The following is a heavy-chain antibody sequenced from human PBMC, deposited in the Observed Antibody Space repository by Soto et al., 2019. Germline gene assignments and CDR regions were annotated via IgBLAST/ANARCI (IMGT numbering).Heavy chain of an antibody. CDR2: VSTNGDDT. D-gene: IGHD6-13*01. V-gene: IGHV3-64*02. Sequence: EVQLVESGEGLVQPGGSLRLSCAGTGFTFSRHTMHWVRQAPGKGLEYVSAVSTNGDDTYYADSVKGRFSISRDNSKNTLYLQMGSLRAEDMAVYYCARSIGGSGNHAFDIWGQGTMVTVSS. CDR3: ARSIGGSGNHAFDI. CDR1: GFTFSRHT. J-gene: IGHJ3*02.